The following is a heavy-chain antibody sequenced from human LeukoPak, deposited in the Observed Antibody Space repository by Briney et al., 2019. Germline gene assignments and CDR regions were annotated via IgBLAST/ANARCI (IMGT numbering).Heavy chain of an antibody. D-gene: IGHD5/OR15-5a*01. V-gene: IGHV3-33*01. CDR2: IWYDGSNT. CDR1: GFTFSSYG. CDR3: ASDRSTTHFGY. J-gene: IGHJ4*02. Sequence: GGSLRPSCAASGFTFSSYGMHCVSQAPGNWLEWVAIIWYDGSNTYSADSVKGRFTSSRDNSKNTLFLQMDSLRAEDTAVYYCASDRSTTHFGYWGQGTLGTVSS.